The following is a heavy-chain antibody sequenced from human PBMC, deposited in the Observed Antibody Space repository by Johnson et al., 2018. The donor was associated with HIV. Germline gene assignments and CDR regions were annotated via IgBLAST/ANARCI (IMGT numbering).Heavy chain of an antibody. J-gene: IGHJ3*02. D-gene: IGHD2-2*01. V-gene: IGHV3-13*01. CDR2: IGADGDT. Sequence: VQLVESGGGLVQPGGSLRLSCAASGFTFSTYDMHWVRQAIGKGLEWVSVIGADGDTYYPGSVKGRFTISRENAKNSLYLQMNSLRAGDTAVYYCARSVSIVVLPAATRSGAFDIWGQGTMVTVSS. CDR3: ARSVSIVVLPAATRSGAFDI. CDR1: GFTFSTYD.